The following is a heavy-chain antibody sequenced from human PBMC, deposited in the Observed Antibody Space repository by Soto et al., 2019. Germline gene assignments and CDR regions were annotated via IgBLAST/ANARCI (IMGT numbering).Heavy chain of an antibody. D-gene: IGHD2-2*01. CDR2: IRSKANSYAT. Sequence: GGSLRLSCAASGFTFSGSAMHWVRQASGKGLEWVGRIRSKANSYATAYAASVKGRFTISRDDSKNTAYLQMNSLKTEDTALYYCNGLSDIVVVPAAVDYWGQGTLVTVSS. CDR3: NGLSDIVVVPAAVDY. CDR1: GFTFSGSA. J-gene: IGHJ4*02. V-gene: IGHV3-73*01.